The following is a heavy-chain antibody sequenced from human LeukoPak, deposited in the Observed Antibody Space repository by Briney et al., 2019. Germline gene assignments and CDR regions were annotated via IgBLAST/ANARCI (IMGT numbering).Heavy chain of an antibody. CDR2: ISYDGSNK. V-gene: IGHV3-30-3*01. Sequence: GGSLRLSCVASGFTFSRYAMHWVRLAPGKGLEWVAVISYDGSNKYYADSVKGRFTISRDNSKNTLYLQMNSLRAEDTAVYYCARDLSLWFGELIDYWGQGTLVTVSS. CDR3: ARDLSLWFGELIDY. D-gene: IGHD3-10*01. J-gene: IGHJ4*02. CDR1: GFTFSRYA.